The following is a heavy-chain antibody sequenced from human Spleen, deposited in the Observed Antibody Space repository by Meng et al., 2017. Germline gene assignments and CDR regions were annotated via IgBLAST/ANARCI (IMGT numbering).Heavy chain of an antibody. CDR2: INHSGST. J-gene: IGHJ4*02. V-gene: IGHV4-34*01. CDR1: GASFSDYY. CDR3: ARGPTTMAHDFDY. D-gene: IGHD4-11*01. Sequence: LQQWGAGRLKPSETLSLPCVVSGASFSDYYWSWIRQPPGKGLEWIGEINHSGSTNYNPSLESRATISVDTSQNNLSLKLNSVTAADSAVYYCARGPTTMAHDFDYWGQGTLVTVSS.